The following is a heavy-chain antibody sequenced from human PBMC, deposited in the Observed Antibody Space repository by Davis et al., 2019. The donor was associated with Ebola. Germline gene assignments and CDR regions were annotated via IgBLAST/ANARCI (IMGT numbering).Heavy chain of an antibody. Sequence: GESLKISCAASGFTFRNYAMHWVRQAPGKGLEWVAVVSHSEREKFYADSVKGRFTISRDNSENTLYLQMNSPTADDTAVYYCARAVFHEVLDYWGQGTLVTVSS. D-gene: IGHD3-3*01. CDR3: ARAVFHEVLDY. J-gene: IGHJ4*02. CDR1: GFTFRNYA. CDR2: VSHSEREK. V-gene: IGHV3-30*04.